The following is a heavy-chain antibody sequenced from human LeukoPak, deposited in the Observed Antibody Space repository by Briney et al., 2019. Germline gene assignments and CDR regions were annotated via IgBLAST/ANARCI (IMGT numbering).Heavy chain of an antibody. CDR3: AKDKGFLVHDNWSDP. V-gene: IGHV3-23*01. CDR2: ISGSGGST. J-gene: IGHJ5*02. Sequence: PGGSPRLSCAASGFTFSSYAMSWVRQAPGKGLEWVSAISGSGGSTYYADSVKGRFTISRDNSKNTLYLQMNSLRAEDTAVYYCAKDKGFLVHDNWSDPWGQGTLVTVSS. CDR1: GFTFSSYA.